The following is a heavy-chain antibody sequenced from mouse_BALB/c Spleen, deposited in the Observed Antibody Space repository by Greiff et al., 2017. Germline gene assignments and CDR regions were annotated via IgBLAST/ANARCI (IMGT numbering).Heavy chain of an antibody. CDR3: ASLYYRYDRFAY. D-gene: IGHD2-14*01. V-gene: IGHV5-6*01. Sequence: EVKLMESGGDLVKPGGSLKLSCAASGFTFSSYGMSWVRQTPDKRLEWVATISSGGSYTYYPDSVKGRFTISRDNAKNTLYLQMSSLKSEDTAMYYCASLYYRYDRFAYWGQGTLVTVSA. J-gene: IGHJ3*01. CDR1: GFTFSSYG. CDR2: ISSGGSYT.